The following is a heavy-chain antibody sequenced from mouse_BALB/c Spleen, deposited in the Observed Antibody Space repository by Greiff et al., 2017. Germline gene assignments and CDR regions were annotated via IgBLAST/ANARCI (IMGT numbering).Heavy chain of an antibody. D-gene: IGHD1-2*01. CDR1: GFTFSSFG. CDR2: ISSGSSTI. CDR3: ERWGRDPATHFFDY. J-gene: IGHJ2*01. V-gene: IGHV5-17*02. Sequence: EVKLMESGGGLVQPGGSLKLSCAASGFTFSSFGMHWVRQAPEKGLEWVAYISSGSSTIYYADTVKGRFTISRDNPKNTLFLQMTSLRSEDTAMYYCERWGRDPATHFFDYWGQGTTLTVSS.